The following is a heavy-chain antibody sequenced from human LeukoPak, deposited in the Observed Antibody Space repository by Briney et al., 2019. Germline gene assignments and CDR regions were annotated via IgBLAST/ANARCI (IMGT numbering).Heavy chain of an antibody. Sequence: GGSLRLSCAASGFTFSDFAMHWVRQAPGKGLEWLAVISSSGTHTYYAASVKGRFTISRDNAKNSLYLQMNSLRAEDTAVYYCASTNGWGFDYWGQGTLVTVSS. D-gene: IGHD2-8*01. J-gene: IGHJ4*02. CDR1: GFTFSDFA. CDR3: ASTNGWGFDY. V-gene: IGHV3-30*03. CDR2: ISSSGTHT.